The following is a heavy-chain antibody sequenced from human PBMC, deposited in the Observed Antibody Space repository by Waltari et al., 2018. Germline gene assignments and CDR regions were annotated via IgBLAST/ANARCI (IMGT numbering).Heavy chain of an antibody. Sequence: QLQLQESGSGLVKPSQTLSLTCAVSGGSISSGGYSWSWIRQPPGKGLEWIGYIYHSGSTDYNPSLKSRVTISVDRSKNQFSLKLSSVTAADTAVYYCARGARCSSTSCYTPSTRYYYYMDVWGKGTTVTISS. CDR3: ARGARCSSTSCYTPSTRYYYYMDV. D-gene: IGHD2-2*02. J-gene: IGHJ6*03. V-gene: IGHV4-30-2*01. CDR2: IYHSGST. CDR1: GGSISSGGYS.